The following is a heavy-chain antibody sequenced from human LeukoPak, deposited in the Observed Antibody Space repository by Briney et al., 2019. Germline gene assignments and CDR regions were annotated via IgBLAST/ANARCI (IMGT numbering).Heavy chain of an antibody. V-gene: IGHV4-4*07. CDR2: IYTSGST. D-gene: IGHD2-2*02. CDR1: GGSMSSYY. Sequence: SETLSLTCTVSGGSMSSYYWNWIRQPAGKGLEWIGRIYTSGSTNYNPSLKSRVTMSVDTSKNQSSLRLTSVTAADTAVYYWARRYTASPGERFDYWGQGTLVTVSA. J-gene: IGHJ4*02. CDR3: ARRYTASPGERFDY.